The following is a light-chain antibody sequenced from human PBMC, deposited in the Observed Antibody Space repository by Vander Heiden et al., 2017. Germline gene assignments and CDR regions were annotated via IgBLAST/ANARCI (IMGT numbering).Light chain of an antibody. J-gene: IGLJ2*01. Sequence: SYVLTQPPSVSVAPGQTARITCGGSNIGSKRVHWYQQRPGQAPVVVVYDDYDRPSGIPERFSGSNSGNTATLTISRVEAGDEADYYCQVWDSSSDVVFGGGTKLTVL. V-gene: IGLV3-21*02. CDR1: NIGSKR. CDR2: DDY. CDR3: QVWDSSSDVV.